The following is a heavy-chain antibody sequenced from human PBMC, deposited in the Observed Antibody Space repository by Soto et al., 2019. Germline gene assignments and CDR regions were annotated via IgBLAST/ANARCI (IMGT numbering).Heavy chain of an antibody. J-gene: IGHJ3*02. CDR3: AKDPSHTIDI. D-gene: IGHD2-2*01. V-gene: IGHV3-33*06. CDR2: MWANGFNK. CDR1: GLTFSNHG. Sequence: SGGSLRLSCEASGLTFSNHGFHWVRQAPGKGLEWVAAMWANGFNKDYSDSVKGRFTVSRDNSKNTVYLQMDGLRAEDTAVYYCAKDPSHTIDIWGQGTMVTVSS.